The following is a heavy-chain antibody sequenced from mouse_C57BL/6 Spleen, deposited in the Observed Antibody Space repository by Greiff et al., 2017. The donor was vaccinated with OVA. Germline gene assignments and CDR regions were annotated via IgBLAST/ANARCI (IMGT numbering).Heavy chain of an antibody. CDR1: GYSFTGYF. CDR2: INPYNGDT. V-gene: IGHV1-20*01. J-gene: IGHJ4*01. Sequence: EVQLQQSGPELVKPGDSVKISCKASGYSFTGYFMNWVMQSHGKSLEWIGRINPYNGDTFYNQKFKGKATLTVDKSSSTAHMELRSLTSEDSAVYYCARGAALYYDYDGYAMDYWGQGTSVTVSS. D-gene: IGHD2-4*01. CDR3: ARGAALYYDYDGYAMDY.